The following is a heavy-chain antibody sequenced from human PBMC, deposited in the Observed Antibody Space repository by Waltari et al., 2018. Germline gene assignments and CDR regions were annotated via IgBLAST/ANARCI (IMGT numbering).Heavy chain of an antibody. CDR2: IYYRGST. CDR1: GGSISSYY. D-gene: IGHD2-2*01. V-gene: IGHV4-59*01. CDR3: ARSDIVVVPAAPLYYYYGMDV. J-gene: IGHJ6*02. Sequence: QVQLQESGPGLVKPSVTLSLTCTVSGGSISSYYWSWIRQPPGTGLAWIGYIYYRGSTNYNPSLKSRVTISVDTSKNQFSLKLSSVTAADTAVYYCARSDIVVVPAAPLYYYYGMDVWGQGTTVTVSS.